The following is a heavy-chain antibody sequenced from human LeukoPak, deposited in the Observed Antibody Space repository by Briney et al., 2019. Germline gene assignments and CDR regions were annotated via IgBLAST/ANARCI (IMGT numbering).Heavy chain of an antibody. CDR2: INHSGST. J-gene: IGHJ6*02. CDR1: GGSTSSGNYY. Sequence: SETLSLTCTVSGGSTSSGNYYWGWIRQPPGKGLEWIGEINHSGSTNYNPSLKSRVTISVDTSKNQFSLKLSSVTAADTAVYYCRAAPAYYYYGMDVWGQGTTVTVSS. CDR3: RAAPAYYYYGMDV. D-gene: IGHD6-13*01. V-gene: IGHV4-39*07.